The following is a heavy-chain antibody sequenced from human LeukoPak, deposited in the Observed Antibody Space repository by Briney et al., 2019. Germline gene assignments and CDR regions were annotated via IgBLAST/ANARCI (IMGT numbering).Heavy chain of an antibody. J-gene: IGHJ4*02. Sequence: PSETLSLTCTVSGDSTSSGDYYWSWIRQPAGKGLEWIGRISSSGSTNYNPSLKSRVTMSVDTSKNQFSLKLSSVTAADTAIYYCARDAKYYYGSRTYFFFEYWGQGTLLTVSS. D-gene: IGHD3-10*01. V-gene: IGHV4-61*02. CDR2: ISSSGST. CDR1: GDSTSSGDYY. CDR3: ARDAKYYYGSRTYFFFEY.